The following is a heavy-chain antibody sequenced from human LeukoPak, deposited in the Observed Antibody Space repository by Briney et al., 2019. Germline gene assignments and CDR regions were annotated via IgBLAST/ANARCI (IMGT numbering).Heavy chain of an antibody. V-gene: IGHV3-23*01. Sequence: GGSLRLSCAASGFTVSSNYMSWVRQAPGKGLQWVSSISGGDIYTFYADSVKGRFTISRDNSHNTLYLQMNSLRGDDTAIYYCAKGDSNSRYSSADYWGQGTLVTVSS. J-gene: IGHJ4*02. CDR1: GFTVSSNY. D-gene: IGHD2-21*01. CDR2: ISGGDIYT. CDR3: AKGDSNSRYSSADY.